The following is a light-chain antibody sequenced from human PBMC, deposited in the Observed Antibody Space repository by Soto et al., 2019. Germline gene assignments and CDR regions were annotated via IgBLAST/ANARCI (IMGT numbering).Light chain of an antibody. V-gene: IGKV1-5*03. CDR1: QSISSW. CDR3: QQANSFPFN. CDR2: KAS. J-gene: IGKJ5*01. Sequence: DIQMTHSPSTLSASVVDRVTITFRASQSISSWLAWYQQKPGKAPKLLIYKASSLESGVPSRFSGSGSGTEFTLTISSLQPDDFATYYCQQANSFPFNFGQGTRLEIK.